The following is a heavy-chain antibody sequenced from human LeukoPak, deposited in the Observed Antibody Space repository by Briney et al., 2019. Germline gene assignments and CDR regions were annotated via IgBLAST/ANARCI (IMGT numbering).Heavy chain of an antibody. Sequence: SETLSLTCTVSGGSISSSSYYWGWIRQPPGKGLEWIGSIYYSGSTYYNPSLKSRVTISVDTSKNQFSLKLSSVTAADTAVYYCARSDRYEDAFDIWGQGTMVTVSS. V-gene: IGHV4-39*07. CDR1: GGSISSSSYY. D-gene: IGHD2-21*02. CDR3: ARSDRYEDAFDI. J-gene: IGHJ3*02. CDR2: IYYSGST.